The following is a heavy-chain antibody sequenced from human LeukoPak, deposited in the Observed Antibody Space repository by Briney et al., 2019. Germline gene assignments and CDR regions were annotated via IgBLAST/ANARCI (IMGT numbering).Heavy chain of an antibody. CDR1: GGSISSSNW. Sequence: SGTLSLTCAVSGGSISSSNWWSWVRQPPGKGLEWIGEIYHSGSTNYNPSLKSRVTISVDKSKNQFSLKLSSVTAADTAVYYCARVSGYYDITNWFDPWGQGTLVTVSS. CDR3: ARVSGYYDITNWFDP. CDR2: IYHSGST. J-gene: IGHJ5*02. V-gene: IGHV4-4*02. D-gene: IGHD3-22*01.